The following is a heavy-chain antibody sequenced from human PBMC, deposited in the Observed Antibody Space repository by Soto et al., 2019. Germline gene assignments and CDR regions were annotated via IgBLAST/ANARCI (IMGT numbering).Heavy chain of an antibody. CDR1: GFTFSSYA. Sequence: EVQLLESGGGLVQPGGSLRLSCTGSGFTFSSYAMNWVRQAPGKGLECVSTISGSGGTTYYAESVKGRFTISRDNSKNTLYLQMSSLRAEATAVYYCAKNGRAAAMYNWFDPWGQGTLVTVSS. D-gene: IGHD6-13*01. CDR3: AKNGRAAAMYNWFDP. J-gene: IGHJ5*02. CDR2: ISGSGGTT. V-gene: IGHV3-23*01.